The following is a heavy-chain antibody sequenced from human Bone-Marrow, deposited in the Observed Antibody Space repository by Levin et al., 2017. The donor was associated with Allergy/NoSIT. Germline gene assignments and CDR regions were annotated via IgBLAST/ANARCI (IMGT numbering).Heavy chain of an antibody. CDR2: IYYSGST. Sequence: SEILSLTCTVSGGSITSSTYYWGWVRQPPGKGLEWIGSIYYSGSTYYNPSLKSRITISVDTSKNQFSLKLSSVTATDTALYYCARRGHYGDYVRYWGQGTLVTVSS. CDR1: GGSITSSTYY. CDR3: ARRGHYGDYVRY. V-gene: IGHV4-39*01. D-gene: IGHD4-17*01. J-gene: IGHJ4*02.